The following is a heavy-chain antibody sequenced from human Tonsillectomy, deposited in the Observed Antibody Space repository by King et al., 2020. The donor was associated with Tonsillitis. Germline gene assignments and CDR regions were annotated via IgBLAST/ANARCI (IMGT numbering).Heavy chain of an antibody. CDR1: GGSISSDVYH. D-gene: IGHD4-23*01. CDR3: AKQKVDYGENSWSLDFGFDV. V-gene: IGHV4-31*03. Sequence: VQLQESGPGLVKPSQTLSLTCTVSGGSISSDVYHLNWIRQHPGEGLEWIGSIYYSGSTSYNPSLTSRVTISLDTSKNKFSLKLTSVTAADTAVYYCAKQKVDYGENSWSLDFGFDVWGQGTMVTVSS. CDR2: IYYSGST. J-gene: IGHJ3*01.